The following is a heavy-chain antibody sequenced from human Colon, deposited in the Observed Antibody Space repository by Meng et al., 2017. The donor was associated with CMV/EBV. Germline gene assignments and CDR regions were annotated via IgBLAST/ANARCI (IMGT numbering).Heavy chain of an antibody. Sequence: ASVKVSCKASGYAFTSHDINWVRQAPGQGLEWMAWMNPSSGNTGYAQKFQGRLTLTRDTSKATAYMELSGLRSDDTAVYYCTRVRIPLGSQPFDPWGQGTLVTVSS. CDR1: GYAFTSHD. CDR2: MNPSSGNT. J-gene: IGHJ5*02. CDR3: TRVRIPLGSQPFDP. V-gene: IGHV1-8*03. D-gene: IGHD1-26*01.